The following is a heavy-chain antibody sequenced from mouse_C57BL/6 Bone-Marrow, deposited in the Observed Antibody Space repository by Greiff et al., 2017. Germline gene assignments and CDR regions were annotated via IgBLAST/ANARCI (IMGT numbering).Heavy chain of an antibody. CDR1: GYAFSSSW. D-gene: IGHD2-4*01. Sequence: QVQLQQSGPELVKPGASVKISCKASGYAFSSSWMNWVKQRPGTGLEWIGRIYPGDGDTNYNGKFKGKATLTADKSSSTAYMQLSSLTSEDSAVYCCARYDYDGYYYAMDFWGQGTAVTVSS. V-gene: IGHV1-82*01. J-gene: IGHJ4*01. CDR2: IYPGDGDT. CDR3: ARYDYDGYYYAMDF.